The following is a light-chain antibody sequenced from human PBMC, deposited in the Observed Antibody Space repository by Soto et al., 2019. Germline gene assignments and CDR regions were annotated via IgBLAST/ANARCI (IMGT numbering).Light chain of an antibody. CDR1: HSISSW. J-gene: IGKJ2*01. CDR2: DAS. CDR3: QQYHSYPYT. Sequence: DIQMTQSTSTLSASVGDRVTITCRASHSISSWLAWYQQKPGKAPKLLIYDASSLQIGVPSRFSGSGSGTEFTLTLSRLQPDDFATYYCQQYHSYPYTFVQGTKLEIK. V-gene: IGKV1-5*01.